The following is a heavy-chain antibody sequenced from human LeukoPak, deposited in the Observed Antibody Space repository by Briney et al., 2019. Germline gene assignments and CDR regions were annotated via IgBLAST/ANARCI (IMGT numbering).Heavy chain of an antibody. CDR2: IYPGDSDT. J-gene: IGHJ4*02. D-gene: IGHD2-2*01. V-gene: IGHV5-51*01. CDR1: GYSFTSYW. CDR3: ARWEVPAAKAYFDY. Sequence: PGESLKISCKGSGYSFTSYWIVWVRQMPGKGLEWMGIIYPGDSDTRYSPSFQGQVPISADKSISTAYLQWSSVKASDTATYCCARWEVPAAKAYFDYWGQGTLVTVSS.